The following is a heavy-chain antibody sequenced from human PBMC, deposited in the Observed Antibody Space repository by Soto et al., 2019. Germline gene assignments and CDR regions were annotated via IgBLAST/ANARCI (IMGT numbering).Heavy chain of an antibody. Sequence: QVQLVQSGAEEKKPGASVKVSCKASGYTFTSYDMNWVRQAPGQRLEWMGWINAGNGNTEYSQKFQGRVTITRDTSASTAHMELMSLRSEGTAVSYCASDEVYSSSSLPHGMDVWGQGTTVTVSS. CDR3: ASDEVYSSSSLPHGMDV. J-gene: IGHJ6*02. CDR2: INAGNGNT. V-gene: IGHV1-3*05. CDR1: GYTFTSYD. D-gene: IGHD6-6*01.